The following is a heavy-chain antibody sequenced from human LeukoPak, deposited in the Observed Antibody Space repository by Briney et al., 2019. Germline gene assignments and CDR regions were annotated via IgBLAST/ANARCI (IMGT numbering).Heavy chain of an antibody. CDR2: ISDSGGST. V-gene: IGHV3-23*01. D-gene: IGHD3-22*01. J-gene: IGHJ4*02. CDR1: GFTFNNYA. Sequence: GGSLRLSCAASGFTFNNYAMGWVRQAPGEGLEWVSDISDSGGSTYNADSVRGRFTISRDNSKNTLYLQMNSLRAEDTAIYYCAKARVPTGNGYYSDWGQGTLVTVSS. CDR3: AKARVPTGNGYYSD.